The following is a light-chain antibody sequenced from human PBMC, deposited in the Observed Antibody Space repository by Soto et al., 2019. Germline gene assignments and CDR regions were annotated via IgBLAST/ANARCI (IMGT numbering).Light chain of an antibody. CDR1: RDVGSD. CDR3: LQDYGDSWT. J-gene: IGKJ1*01. CDR2: AAS. V-gene: IGKV1-6*01. Sequence: QMTQSPSSLSASVGEKIIITCRASRDVGSDVSWYQQKPGQAPKLLIYAASNLYTGVPSRFSGSRSGTEFTLTISSLQPEDFASYYCLQDYGDSWTFGQGTKVDIK.